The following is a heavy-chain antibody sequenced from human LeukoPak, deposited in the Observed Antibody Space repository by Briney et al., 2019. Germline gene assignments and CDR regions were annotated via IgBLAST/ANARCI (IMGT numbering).Heavy chain of an antibody. CDR3: AKPPITIFGVIHYYYMDV. CDR2: ISSTSSNI. J-gene: IGHJ6*03. V-gene: IGHV3-48*01. Sequence: SGGSLRLSCADSGFTFSTYSVNWVRQAPGKGLEWVSYISSTSSNIYYADSVKGRFTISRDNAKNSLYLQMNSLRAEDTAVYYCAKPPITIFGVIHYYYMDVWGKGTTVTVSS. D-gene: IGHD3-3*01. CDR1: GFTFSTYS.